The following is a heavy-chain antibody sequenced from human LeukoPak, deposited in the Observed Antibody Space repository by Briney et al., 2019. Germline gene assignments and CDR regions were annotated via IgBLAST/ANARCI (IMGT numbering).Heavy chain of an antibody. CDR2: IYPSGDST. J-gene: IGHJ4*02. V-gene: IGHV3-23*01. Sequence: GGSLRLSCAASGFTFSTYSMTWVRQGPGKGLEWVSSIYPSGDSTFYADSVKGRFTISRDNSKDTLYLQMSSLRTEDTAIYYCAKDVVPDSGWDLDYWGQGTLVTVSS. D-gene: IGHD6-19*01. CDR3: AKDVVPDSGWDLDY. CDR1: GFTFSTYS.